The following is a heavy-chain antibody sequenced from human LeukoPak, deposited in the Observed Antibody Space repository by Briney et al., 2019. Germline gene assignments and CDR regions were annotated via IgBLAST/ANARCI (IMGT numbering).Heavy chain of an antibody. CDR2: ISYDGSNK. D-gene: IGHD6-19*01. CDR1: GFTFSSYG. CDR3: AKARGYSSGWSPYYYYGMDV. Sequence: GGSLRLSCAASGFTFSSYGMHWVRQAPGKGLEWVAVISYDGSNKYYADSVKGRFTISRDNSKNTLYLQMNSLRAEDTAVYYCAKARGYSSGWSPYYYYGMDVWGQGTTVTASS. V-gene: IGHV3-30*18. J-gene: IGHJ6*02.